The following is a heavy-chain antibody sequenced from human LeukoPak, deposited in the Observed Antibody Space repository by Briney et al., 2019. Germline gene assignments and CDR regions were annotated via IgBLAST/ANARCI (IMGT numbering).Heavy chain of an antibody. V-gene: IGHV4-59*01. D-gene: IGHD3-10*01. CDR1: GGSMSSYY. CDR3: ARDYMAEAPGYYYYSGMDV. CDR2: INYSGST. J-gene: IGHJ6*02. Sequence: SETLSLTCTVSGGSMSSYYWSWIRQPPGKGLEWIGYINYSGSTNYNPSLKSRVTISVDTSKNQFSLKLNSVTAADTAVYYCARDYMAEAPGYYYYSGMDVWGQGTTVTVSS.